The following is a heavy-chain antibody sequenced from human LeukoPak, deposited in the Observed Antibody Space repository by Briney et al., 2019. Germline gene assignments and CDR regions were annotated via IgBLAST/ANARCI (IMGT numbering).Heavy chain of an antibody. V-gene: IGHV3-48*03. Sequence: GGSLRLSCAASGFTFSSYEMNRVRQAPGKGLEWVSYISSSGSTKYYADSVKGRFTISRDNAKNSLYLQMNSLRAEDTAVYYCARELNGAFDPWGQGTLVTVSS. CDR3: ARELNGAFDP. CDR2: ISSSGSTK. CDR1: GFTFSSYE. J-gene: IGHJ5*02. D-gene: IGHD1-1*01.